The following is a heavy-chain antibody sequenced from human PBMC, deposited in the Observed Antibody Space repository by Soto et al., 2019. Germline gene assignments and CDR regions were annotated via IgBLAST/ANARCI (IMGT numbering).Heavy chain of an antibody. Sequence: VASVKVSCKASGYTFTSYGISWVRQAPGQGLEWMGWISAYNGNTNYAQKLQGRVTMTTDTSTSTAYMELRSLRSDDTAVYYCARDVSLADYYYGMDVWGQGTTVTVSS. CDR3: ARDVSLADYYYGMDV. D-gene: IGHD6-6*01. J-gene: IGHJ6*02. V-gene: IGHV1-18*01. CDR2: ISAYNGNT. CDR1: GYTFTSYG.